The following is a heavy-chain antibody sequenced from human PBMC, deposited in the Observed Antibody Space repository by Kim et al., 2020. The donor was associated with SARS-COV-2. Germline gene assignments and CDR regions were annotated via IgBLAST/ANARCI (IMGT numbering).Heavy chain of an antibody. J-gene: IGHJ6*02. CDR3: ARAVRSSYGPWAFYGMDV. Sequence: FQGRVTITADESTNTAYMELSSLRSEDTAVYYCARAVRSSYGPWAFYGMDVWGQGTTVTVSS. V-gene: IGHV1-69*01. D-gene: IGHD5-18*01.